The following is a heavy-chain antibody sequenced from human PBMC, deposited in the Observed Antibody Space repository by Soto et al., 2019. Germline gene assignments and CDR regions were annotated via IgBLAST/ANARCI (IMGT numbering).Heavy chain of an antibody. Sequence: EVQLLESGGGLVQPGGSLRLSCAASGFTFSSYAMSWVRQAPGKGLEWVSAISGSGGSTYYADSVKGRFTISRDNSKNTLSLQMTSLRAEDTAVYSCATDRSGWYAAFDIWGQGTMFTVSS. V-gene: IGHV3-23*01. CDR1: GFTFSSYA. CDR3: ATDRSGWYAAFDI. D-gene: IGHD6-19*01. CDR2: ISGSGGST. J-gene: IGHJ3*02.